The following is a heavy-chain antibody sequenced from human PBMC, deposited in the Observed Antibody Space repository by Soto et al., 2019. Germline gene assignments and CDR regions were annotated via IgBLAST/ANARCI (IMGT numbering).Heavy chain of an antibody. J-gene: IGHJ3*01. D-gene: IGHD2-21*02. V-gene: IGHV3-23*01. CDR1: GFTFGNYA. Sequence: DVQLLESGGGLVQPGGSLRLACAASGFTFGNYAINWVRLAPGKGLEWVSGISGGGGSTYYADSVKGRFTIFRDTSKNTVFLQMNSLRADDPAVYYCAKGFIVVVTVLRPDDAFEVWGQGTMVTVSS. CDR2: ISGGGGST. CDR3: AKGFIVVVTVLRPDDAFEV.